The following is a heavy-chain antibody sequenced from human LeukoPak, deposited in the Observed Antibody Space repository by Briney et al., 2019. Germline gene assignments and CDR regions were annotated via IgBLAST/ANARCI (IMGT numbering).Heavy chain of an antibody. CDR2: ISSNGGST. CDR1: GFTFSSYA. D-gene: IGHD2-21*02. J-gene: IGHJ4*02. V-gene: IGHV3-64*01. CDR3: ARSYFPLVTATAFDY. Sequence: PGGSLRLSCAASGFTFSSYAMHWVRQAPGKGLEYVSAISSNGGSTYYANSVKGRFTISRDNSKNTLYLQMGSLRAEGMAVYYCARSYFPLVTATAFDYWGQGTLVTVSS.